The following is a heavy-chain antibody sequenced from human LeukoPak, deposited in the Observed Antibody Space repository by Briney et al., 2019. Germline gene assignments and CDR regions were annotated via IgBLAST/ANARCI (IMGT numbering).Heavy chain of an antibody. CDR2: ISSSSSYI. V-gene: IGHV3-21*01. CDR1: GFTFSSYS. J-gene: IGHJ5*02. Sequence: GGSLRLSCAASGFTFSSYSMNWVRQAPGKGLEWVSSISSSSSYIYYPDSVKGRFTISRDNAKNSLYLQINSLRAEDTAVYYCATLTAANNWFDPWGQGTLVTVSS. CDR3: ATLTAANNWFDP. D-gene: IGHD6-13*01.